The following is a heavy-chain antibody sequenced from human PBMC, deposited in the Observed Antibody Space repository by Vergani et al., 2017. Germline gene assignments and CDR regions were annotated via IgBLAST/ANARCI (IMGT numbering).Heavy chain of an antibody. J-gene: IGHJ3*02. CDR3: ARGYEQLAPDLEHDAFDI. V-gene: IGHV1-69*02. CDR1: GGTFSSYT. Sequence: QVQLVQSGAEVKKPGSSVKVSCKASGGTFSSYTISWVRQAPGQGLEWMGRIIPILGIANYAQKFQGRVTITADKSTSTAYMELSSLRSEDTAVYYCARGYEQLAPDLEHDAFDIWGQGTMVTVSS. CDR2: IIPILGIA. D-gene: IGHD6-6*01.